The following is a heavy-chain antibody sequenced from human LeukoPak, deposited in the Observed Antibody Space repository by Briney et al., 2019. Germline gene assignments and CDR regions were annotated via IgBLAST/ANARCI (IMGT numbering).Heavy chain of an antibody. CDR3: ARGLNGGKLPRGARHYYGMDV. CDR1: GYTFTGYY. J-gene: IGHJ6*02. D-gene: IGHD2-15*01. V-gene: IGHV1-2*02. Sequence: ASVKVSCKASGYTFTGYYMHWVRHAPGQGLEWMGWINPNSGGTNYAQKFQGRVTMTRDTSISTAYMELSRLRSDDTAVYYCARGLNGGKLPRGARHYYGMDVWGQGTTVTVSS. CDR2: INPNSGGT.